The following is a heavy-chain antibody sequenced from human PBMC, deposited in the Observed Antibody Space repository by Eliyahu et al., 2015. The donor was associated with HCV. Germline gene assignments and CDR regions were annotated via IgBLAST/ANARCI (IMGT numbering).Heavy chain of an antibody. D-gene: IGHD6-6*01. Sequence: QVQLQQWGAGLLKPSETLSLTCAVYGGSFSGYYWSWIRQPPGKGLEWIGEINHSGSTNYNPSLKSRVTISVDTSKNQFSLKLSSVTAADTAVYYCARGPSRVAARWGQGTLVTVSS. CDR3: ARGPSRVAAR. V-gene: IGHV4-34*01. J-gene: IGHJ4*02. CDR2: INHSGST. CDR1: GGSFSGYY.